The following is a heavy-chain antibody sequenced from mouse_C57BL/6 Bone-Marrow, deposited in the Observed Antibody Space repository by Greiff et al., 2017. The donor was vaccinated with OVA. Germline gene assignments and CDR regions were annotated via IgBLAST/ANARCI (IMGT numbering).Heavy chain of an antibody. Sequence: EVMLVESGGGLVQPGGSLKLSCAASGFTFSDFYMYWIRQTPEKRLEWVAYISNGGGSTYYPETVKGRFNISRDNAKNTLYLQMSRLKSEDTAMYYCARLYAMDYWGQGTSVTVSS. V-gene: IGHV5-12*01. CDR1: GFTFSDFY. CDR2: ISNGGGST. J-gene: IGHJ4*01. CDR3: ARLYAMDY.